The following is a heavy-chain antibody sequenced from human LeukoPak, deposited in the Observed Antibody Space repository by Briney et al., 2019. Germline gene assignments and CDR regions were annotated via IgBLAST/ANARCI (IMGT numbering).Heavy chain of an antibody. Sequence: GASVKVSCKASGYTFTSYYMHWVRQAPGQGLEWMGRINPSGGSTSYAQKFQGRVTMTRDTSTSTVYMELSSLRSEDTAVYYCAGTLTGTTLFDPWGQGTLVTVSS. D-gene: IGHD1-7*01. J-gene: IGHJ5*02. CDR1: GYTFTSYY. CDR2: INPSGGST. V-gene: IGHV1-46*01. CDR3: AGTLTGTTLFDP.